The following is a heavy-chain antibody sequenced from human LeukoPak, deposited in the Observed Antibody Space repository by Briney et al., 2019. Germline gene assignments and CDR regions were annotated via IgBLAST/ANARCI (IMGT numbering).Heavy chain of an antibody. CDR1: GFTFSSYA. CDR2: ISGSGGST. Sequence: SGGSLRLSCAASGFTFSSYARSWVRQAPGKGLEWVSAISGSGGSTYYADSVKGRFTISRDNSKNTLYLQMNSLRAEDTAVYYCAKMDYGDYDGIWGQGTMVTVSS. CDR3: AKMDYGDYDGI. V-gene: IGHV3-23*01. J-gene: IGHJ3*02. D-gene: IGHD4-17*01.